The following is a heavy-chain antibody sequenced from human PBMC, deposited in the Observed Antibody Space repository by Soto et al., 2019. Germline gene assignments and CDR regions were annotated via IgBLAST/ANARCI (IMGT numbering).Heavy chain of an antibody. Sequence: ASVKVSCKASGGTFSSYAISWVRQAPGQGLEWMGGIIPIFGTANYAQKFQGRVTITADESTSTAYMELSSLRSEDTAVYYCARDPGRRTRPPSSSPYWYFDLWGRGTLVTVSS. J-gene: IGHJ2*01. CDR1: GGTFSSYA. CDR2: IIPIFGTA. CDR3: ARDPGRRTRPPSSSPYWYFDL. D-gene: IGHD6-6*01. V-gene: IGHV1-69*13.